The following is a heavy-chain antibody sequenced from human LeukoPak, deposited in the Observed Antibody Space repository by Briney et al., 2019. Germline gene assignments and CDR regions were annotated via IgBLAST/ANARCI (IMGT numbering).Heavy chain of an antibody. CDR2: INHSGST. D-gene: IGHD3-3*01. CDR3: ARGQTYYGFWSGYNNWFNP. J-gene: IGHJ5*02. Sequence: SETLSLTCAVYGGSFSGYYWSWIRQPPGKGLEWIGEINHSGSTNYNPSLKSRVTISVDTSKNQFSLKLSSVTAADTAVYYCARGQTYYGFWSGYNNWFNPWGQGTLVTVSS. V-gene: IGHV4-34*01. CDR1: GGSFSGYY.